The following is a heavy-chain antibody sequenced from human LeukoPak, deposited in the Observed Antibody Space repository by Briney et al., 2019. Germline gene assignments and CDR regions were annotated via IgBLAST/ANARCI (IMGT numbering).Heavy chain of an antibody. CDR1: GGTFSRYS. CDR3: ARGGYCSSTSCYYRVRFDP. CDR2: IIPIVGIA. D-gene: IGHD2-2*01. Sequence: ASVKVSCKASGGTFSRYSISWVRQAPGQGLEWMGRIIPIVGIANYAQKFQGRVTITADKSTSTAYMELSSLRSEDTAVYYCARGGYCSSTSCYYRVRFDPWGQGTLVTVSS. V-gene: IGHV1-69*02. J-gene: IGHJ5*02.